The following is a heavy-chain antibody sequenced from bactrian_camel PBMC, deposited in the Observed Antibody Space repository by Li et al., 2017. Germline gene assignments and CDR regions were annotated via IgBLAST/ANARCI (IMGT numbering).Heavy chain of an antibody. V-gene: IGHV3S56*01. D-gene: IGHD1*01. Sequence: HVQLVESGGGSRQAGGSLRLSRGYTYDGGDMAWFRQAPGMEREGVAAISSAGSADYADSVKGRFTISRDNAKKTVYLQMNSLKPEDTAVYYCVSEGGVGFTRQTRCGKPGYWGQGTQVTVS. CDR1: YTYDGGD. CDR2: ISSAGSA. J-gene: IGHJ6*01. CDR3: VSEGGVGFTRQTRCGKPGY.